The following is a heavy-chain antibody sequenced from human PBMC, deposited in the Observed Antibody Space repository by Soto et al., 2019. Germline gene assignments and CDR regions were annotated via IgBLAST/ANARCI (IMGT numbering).Heavy chain of an antibody. J-gene: IGHJ4*02. V-gene: IGHV1-18*01. D-gene: IGHD6-13*01. CDR2: ISTYNGNA. CDR3: ARASEAAAAGYSPFLELFY. Sequence: GASVKVSCKTSGYTFTSYGISWVRQAPGQGLEWMGWISTYNGNANYAQKLQGRVTMTTDTSTSTAYMELRSLRSDDTAVYYCARASEAAAAGYSPFLELFYWGQGTLVTVSS. CDR1: GYTFTSYG.